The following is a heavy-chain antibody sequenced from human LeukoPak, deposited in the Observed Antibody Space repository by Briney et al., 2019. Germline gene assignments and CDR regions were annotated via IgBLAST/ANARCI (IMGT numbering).Heavy chain of an antibody. D-gene: IGHD5-24*01. CDR2: IRSKAYGGTT. CDR3: TSAVEMANYLSYYFDY. CDR1: GFTFGDYA. Sequence: PGGSLRLSCTASGFTFGDYAMSWVRQAPGKGLEWVGFIRSKAYGGTTEYAASVKGRFTISRDDSKSIAYLQMNSLKTEDTAVYYCTSAVEMANYLSYYFDYWGQGTLVTVSS. J-gene: IGHJ4*02. V-gene: IGHV3-49*04.